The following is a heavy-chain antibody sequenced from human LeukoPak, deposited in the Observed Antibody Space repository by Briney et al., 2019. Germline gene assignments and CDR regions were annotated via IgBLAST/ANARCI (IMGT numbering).Heavy chain of an antibody. V-gene: IGHV1-18*04. CDR3: ARDGGDDILTGYWAYFDY. Sequence: ASVKVSCKASGYTFTSYGISWVRQAPGQGLEWVGWISAYNGNTNYAQKLQGRVTMTTDTSTSTAYMELRSLRSDDTAVYYCARDGGDDILTGYWAYFDYWGQGTLVTVSS. J-gene: IGHJ4*02. CDR2: ISAYNGNT. CDR1: GYTFTSYG. D-gene: IGHD3-9*01.